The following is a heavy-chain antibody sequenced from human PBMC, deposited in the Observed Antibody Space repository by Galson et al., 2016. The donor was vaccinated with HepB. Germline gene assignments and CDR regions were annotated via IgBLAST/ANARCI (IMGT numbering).Heavy chain of an antibody. V-gene: IGHV3-9*01. D-gene: IGHD3-3*01. CDR2: ISWDSYNI. CDR3: AKDSGSGRKTKPVDY. CDR1: GFTFDDYA. Sequence: SLRLSCAASGFTFDDYAMHWVRQPPGKGLEWVSGISWDSYNIGYSDSVKGRFTISRDNAKNSLYLQMNSLRAEDTALYYCAKDSGSGRKTKPVDYWGQGTLVTVSS. J-gene: IGHJ4*02.